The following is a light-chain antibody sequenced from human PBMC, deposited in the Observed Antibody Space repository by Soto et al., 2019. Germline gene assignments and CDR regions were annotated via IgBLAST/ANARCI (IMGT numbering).Light chain of an antibody. CDR2: LGS. CDR1: QSLLHSNGYNY. CDR3: MQALQTPIN. V-gene: IGKV2-28*01. Sequence: DSLMTKSLLTPPATPGEPVSISCSNSQSLLHSNGYNYLDWYLQKPGQSRQLLIYLGSNRASGVPDRFSGSGSGTDFTLKISRVEAEDVGVYYCMQALQTPINCGQGQRREI. J-gene: IGKJ5*01.